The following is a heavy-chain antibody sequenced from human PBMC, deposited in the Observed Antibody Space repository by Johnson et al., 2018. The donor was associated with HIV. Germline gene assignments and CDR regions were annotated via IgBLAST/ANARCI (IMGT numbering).Heavy chain of an antibody. V-gene: IGHV3-30*04. D-gene: IGHD4-17*01. CDR3: ARPSVTTRDAFDI. CDR1: GFTFSSYT. CDR2: ISYDGSNK. Sequence: QVQLVESGGGVVQPGRSLRLSCTASGFTFSSYTIYWVRQTPGKGLEWVALISYDGSNKYYADSVKGRFTISRDNAKNSLYLQMNSLRAEDTALYYCARPSVTTRDAFDIWGQGTMVTVSS. J-gene: IGHJ3*02.